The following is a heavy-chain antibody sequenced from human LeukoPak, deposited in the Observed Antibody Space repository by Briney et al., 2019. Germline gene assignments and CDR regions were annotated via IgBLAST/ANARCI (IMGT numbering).Heavy chain of an antibody. D-gene: IGHD2-15*01. V-gene: IGHV1-8*01. J-gene: IGHJ4*02. Sequence: GASVKVSCKASGYTFTSYDINWVRQATGQGLEWMGWMNPNSGNTGYAQKSQGRVTMTRNTSISTAYMEVSSLGSEDTAVYYCARGASLRAVVVGATSSPPMPYDFWGQGTLVTVSS. CDR3: ARGASLRAVVVGATSSPPMPYDF. CDR2: MNPNSGNT. CDR1: GYTFTSYD.